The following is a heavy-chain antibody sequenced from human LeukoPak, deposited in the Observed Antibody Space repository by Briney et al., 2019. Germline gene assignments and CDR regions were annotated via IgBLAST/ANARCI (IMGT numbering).Heavy chain of an antibody. CDR3: AKDDSSSRDY. V-gene: IGHV3-30*18. Sequence: GGSLRLSCAASGFTFSSYGMHWVRQAPGKGLEWVAVIYYADSVKGRFSISRDNSKNTLYLQMNSLRAEDAAMYYCAKDDSSSRDYWVQGTLVTVSS. CDR1: GFTFSSYG. CDR2: I. D-gene: IGHD6-13*01. J-gene: IGHJ4*02.